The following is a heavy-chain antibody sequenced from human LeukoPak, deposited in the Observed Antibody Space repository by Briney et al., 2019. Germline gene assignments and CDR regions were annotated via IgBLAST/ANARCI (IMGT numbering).Heavy chain of an antibody. Sequence: PSETLSLTCTVSGGSIITTDYYWGWIRQPPGKGLEWIGSIYYAGSTFYKPSLRSRVTISVDTSKNQFSLTLRSVTAADTAVYYCARAFRYWFDPWGQGTLVTVSS. CDR2: IYYAGST. J-gene: IGHJ5*02. V-gene: IGHV4-39*02. CDR3: ARAFRYWFDP. CDR1: GGSIITTDYY.